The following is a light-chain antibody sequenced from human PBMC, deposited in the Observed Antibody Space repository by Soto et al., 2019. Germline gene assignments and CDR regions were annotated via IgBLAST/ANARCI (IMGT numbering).Light chain of an antibody. Sequence: QSVLTQPPSVSGAPGQRVTISCTGSSSNIGAGYDVHWYQQLPGTAPKLIIYDVNNRPSGAPDRFSGSTSGNTASLTISRLQAEDETDYFCSLYTSNASLIFGPGTKVPV. CDR2: DVN. CDR1: SSNIGAGYD. CDR3: SLYTSNASLI. J-gene: IGLJ1*01. V-gene: IGLV1-40*01.